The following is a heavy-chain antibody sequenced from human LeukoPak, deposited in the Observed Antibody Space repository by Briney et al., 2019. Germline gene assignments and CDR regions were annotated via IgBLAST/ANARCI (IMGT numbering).Heavy chain of an antibody. CDR3: IHSGNYYGSGTNPWGAFDI. V-gene: IGHV2-5*02. CDR1: GGSISSNNYY. J-gene: IGHJ3*02. Sequence: TLSLTCTVSGGSISSNNYYWGWIRQPPGKGLEWLALIYWDDDKRYSPSLKSRLTVTKDTSKHQVVLTMTNMDPVDTATYYCIHSGNYYGSGTNPWGAFDIWGQGTTVTVSS. CDR2: IYWDDDK. D-gene: IGHD3-10*01.